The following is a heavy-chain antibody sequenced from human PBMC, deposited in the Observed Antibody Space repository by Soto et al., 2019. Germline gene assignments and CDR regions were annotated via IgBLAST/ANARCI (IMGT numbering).Heavy chain of an antibody. V-gene: IGHV3-48*04. CDR1: KFAFSSYS. CDR3: ARDLRYDFWTCFAPTGY. CDR2: ISDTSRAI. D-gene: IGHD3-3*01. Sequence: EVYLVESGGGLVQPGGSLRLTCAASKFAFSSYSMNWVRQAPGKGLEWISHISDTSRAIYYADSVKGRFTISRDNDKNLLFLKMNSRRAEDTAVYYCARDLRYDFWTCFAPTGYWGQGTLVTVSS. J-gene: IGHJ4*02.